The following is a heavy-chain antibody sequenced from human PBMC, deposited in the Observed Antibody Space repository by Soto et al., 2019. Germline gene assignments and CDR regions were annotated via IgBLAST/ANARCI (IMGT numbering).Heavy chain of an antibody. J-gene: IGHJ6*02. D-gene: IGHD3-10*01. CDR2: TYYTSRWSF. CDR3: AGVTWLRGMDV. CDR1: EDSVSIKIDA. V-gene: IGHV6-1*01. Sequence: SQAISFFGEIAEDSVSIKIDAWKGIMQYPATGLEWFGRTYYTSRWSFDYALSVKSRLTIDPDTSKNQFSLHLDSLTPEDTAVYYCAGVTWLRGMDVWGQGTPVTVSS.